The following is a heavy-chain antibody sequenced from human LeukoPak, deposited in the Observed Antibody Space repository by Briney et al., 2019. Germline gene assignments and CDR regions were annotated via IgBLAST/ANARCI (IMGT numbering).Heavy chain of an antibody. CDR3: AREYIVGATIYYFDY. CDR2: ISAYNGNT. J-gene: IGHJ4*02. CDR1: GYTFTSYG. Sequence: ASVKVSCKASGYTFTSYGISWVRQAPGQGLEWMGWISAYNGNTNYAQKLQGRVTMTTDTSTSTAYMELRSLRSDDTAVYYCAREYIVGATIYYFDYCGEGTLVTVSS. V-gene: IGHV1-18*01. D-gene: IGHD1-26*01.